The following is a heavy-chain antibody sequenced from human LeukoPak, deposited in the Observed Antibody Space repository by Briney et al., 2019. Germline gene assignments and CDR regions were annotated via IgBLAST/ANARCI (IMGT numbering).Heavy chain of an antibody. CDR2: IKSKTGGGTT. CDR3: TTAGYCSSTSCHTYYYYYYMDV. Sequence: GGSLRLSCAASGFTFSNAWMSWVRQAPGKGLEWVGRIKSKTGGGTTDYAAPVKGRFTISRDDSKNTLYLQMNSLKTEDTAVYYCTTAGYCSSTSCHTYYYYYYMDVWGKGTTVTVSS. J-gene: IGHJ6*03. CDR1: GFTFSNAW. D-gene: IGHD2-2*01. V-gene: IGHV3-15*01.